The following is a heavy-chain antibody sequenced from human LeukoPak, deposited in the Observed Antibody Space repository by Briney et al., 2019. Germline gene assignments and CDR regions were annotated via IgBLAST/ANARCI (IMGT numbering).Heavy chain of an antibody. V-gene: IGHV1-2*02. Sequence: ASVKVSCKASGYTFTGYYMHWVRQAPGQGLEWMGWINPNSGGTNYAQKFQGRVTMTRDTSISTAYMELSRLRSDDTAVYYCARVEYSSSSGLDWGQGTLVTASS. J-gene: IGHJ4*02. CDR3: ARVEYSSSSGLD. CDR1: GYTFTGYY. D-gene: IGHD6-6*01. CDR2: INPNSGGT.